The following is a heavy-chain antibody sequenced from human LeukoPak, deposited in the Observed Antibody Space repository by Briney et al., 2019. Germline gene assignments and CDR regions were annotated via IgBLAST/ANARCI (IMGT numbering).Heavy chain of an antibody. CDR1: GFTFSSYA. J-gene: IGHJ4*01. V-gene: IGHV3-23*01. CDR3: ARDPVPAAARHFDY. CDR2: LSSSGGST. Sequence: GGSLRLSCAASGFTFSSYAMSWVRQAPGKGLEWVSALSSSGGSTYYADSVKGRLTISRDNSKNTLYLQMNSLRAEDTGVYYCARDPVPAAARHFDYWGRGTLVTVSS. D-gene: IGHD2-2*01.